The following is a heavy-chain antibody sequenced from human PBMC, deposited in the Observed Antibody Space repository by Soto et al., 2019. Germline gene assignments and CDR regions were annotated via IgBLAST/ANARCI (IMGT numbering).Heavy chain of an antibody. CDR2: IIPLFGTT. D-gene: IGHD3-10*01. V-gene: IGHV1-69*01. CDR1: GDTFKNCV. Sequence: QVQVVQSGGEVRRPGSSVKVSCKASGDTFKNCVISWVRQAPGQGLEWMGGIIPLFGTTDFAQMFQGRLTITTDESTTTAYMELSRLRSEDTATYYCAAELGFGKLSVVWGQGTTVIVSS. J-gene: IGHJ6*02. CDR3: AAELGFGKLSVV.